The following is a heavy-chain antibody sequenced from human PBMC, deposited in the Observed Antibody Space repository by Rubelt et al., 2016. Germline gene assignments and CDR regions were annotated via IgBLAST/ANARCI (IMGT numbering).Heavy chain of an antibody. CDR1: GGSFSGYY. Sequence: QVQLQQWGAGLLKPSETLSLTCAVYGGSFSGYYWSWIRQPPGKGLEWIGEINHSGSTNYNPSLKRRVTCSVATSKNQFSRKLSSVTAADTAVYYCASSSIAARPLVYWGQGTLVTVSS. J-gene: IGHJ4*02. V-gene: IGHV4-34*01. CDR3: ASSSIAARPLVY. D-gene: IGHD6-6*01. CDR2: INHSGST.